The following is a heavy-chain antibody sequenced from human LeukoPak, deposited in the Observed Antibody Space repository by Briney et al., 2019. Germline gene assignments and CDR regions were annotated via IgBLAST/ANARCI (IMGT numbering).Heavy chain of an antibody. J-gene: IGHJ5*02. CDR1: GGSISSYY. CDR2: IYYTGST. D-gene: IGHD6-13*01. V-gene: IGHV4-59*12. CDR3: ARDQGASSWYLKYNWSDP. Sequence: KASETLSLTCTISGGSISSYYWSWIRQPPGKGLEWIGYIYYTGSTNHNPSLKSRVTISVDTSKNQFSLKLSSVTAADTAVYYCARDQGASSWYLKYNWSDPWGQGTLVTVSS.